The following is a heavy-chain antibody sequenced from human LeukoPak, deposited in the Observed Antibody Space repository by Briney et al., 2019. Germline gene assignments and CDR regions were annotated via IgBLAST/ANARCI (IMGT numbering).Heavy chain of an antibody. CDR2: IWYDGSNK. V-gene: IGHV3-33*01. J-gene: IGHJ4*02. CDR1: GFTFSSYG. CDR3: ARAAAGMPDYFDY. Sequence: GGSLRLSCAASGFTFSSYGMHWVRQAPGKGLEWVAVIWYDGSNKYYADSVKGLFTISRDNSKNTLYLQMNSLRAEDTAVYYCARAAAGMPDYFDYWGQGTLVTVSS. D-gene: IGHD6-13*01.